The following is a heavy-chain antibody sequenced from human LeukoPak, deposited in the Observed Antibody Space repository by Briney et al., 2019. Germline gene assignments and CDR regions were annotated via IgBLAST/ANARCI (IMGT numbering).Heavy chain of an antibody. J-gene: IGHJ4*02. Sequence: ASVTVSCKASGYTFTSYGISWVRQAPGQGLEWMGWISAYNGNTNYAQKLQGRVTMTTDTSTSTAYMELRSLRSDDTAVYYCARGRSGYCSSTSCYYYWGQGTLVTVSS. CDR1: GYTFTSYG. CDR2: ISAYNGNT. V-gene: IGHV1-18*01. CDR3: ARGRSGYCSSTSCYYY. D-gene: IGHD2-2*03.